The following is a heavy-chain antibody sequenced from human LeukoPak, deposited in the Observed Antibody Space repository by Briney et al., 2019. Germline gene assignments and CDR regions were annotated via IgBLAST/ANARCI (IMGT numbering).Heavy chain of an antibody. J-gene: IGHJ6*02. CDR3: ANGMDA. CDR1: GFSFSASV. Sequence: GGSLTLSCAASGFSFSASVMHWVRQASGKGLEWVGRIRRKGNSYATAYAASVKDRFTISKDDSKNTAYLQMNSLKTEDPAVYYCANGMDAWGQGTTVTVSS. V-gene: IGHV3-73*01. CDR2: IRRKGNSYAT.